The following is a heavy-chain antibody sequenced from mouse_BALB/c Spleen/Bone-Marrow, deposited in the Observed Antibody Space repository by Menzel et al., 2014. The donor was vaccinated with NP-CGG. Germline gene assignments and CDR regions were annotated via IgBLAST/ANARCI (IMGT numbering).Heavy chain of an antibody. D-gene: IGHD2-1*01. V-gene: IGHV3-5*02. CDR3: ARYGNYFDY. J-gene: IGHJ2*01. CDR2: IYYSGTI. CDR1: GISITTGNYR. Sequence: EVKLEESGPGLVKPSQTVSLTCTVTGISITTGNYRWSWIRQFPGNKLEWIGYIYYSGTITYNPSLTSRTTITRDTSKNQFFLEINSLTAEDTATYYCARYGNYFDYWGQGTTLTVSS.